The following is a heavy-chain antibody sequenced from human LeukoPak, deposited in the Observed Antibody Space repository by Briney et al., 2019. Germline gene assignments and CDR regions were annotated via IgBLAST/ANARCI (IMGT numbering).Heavy chain of an antibody. CDR2: IYTSGST. D-gene: IGHD4-17*01. V-gene: IGHV4-4*07. Sequence: PSETLSLTCTVSGGSISSYYWSWIRQPAGKGLEWIGRIYTSGSTNYNPSLKSRVTMSVDTSKNQFSLKLSSVTAADTAVYYCARLLRTTVTPRYYYYYYMDVWGKGTTVTVSS. CDR3: ARLLRTTVTPRYYYYYYMDV. J-gene: IGHJ6*03. CDR1: GGSISSYY.